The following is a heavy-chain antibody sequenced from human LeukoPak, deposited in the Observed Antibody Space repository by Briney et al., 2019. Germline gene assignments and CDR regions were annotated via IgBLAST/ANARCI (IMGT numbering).Heavy chain of an antibody. V-gene: IGHV3-53*01. D-gene: IGHD3-16*01. CDR1: GFTVSSNY. CDR2: IYSGGST. J-gene: IGHJ4*02. Sequence: PGGSLRLSCAASGFTVSSNYMSWIRQAPGKGLEWVSVIYSGGSTYYADSVKGRFTISRDNSKNTLYLQMNSLRAEDTAVYYCARESTFGNFDYWGQGTLLTVSS. CDR3: ARESTFGNFDY.